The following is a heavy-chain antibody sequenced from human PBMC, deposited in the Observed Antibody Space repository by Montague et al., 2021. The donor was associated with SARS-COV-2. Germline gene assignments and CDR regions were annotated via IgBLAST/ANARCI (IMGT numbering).Heavy chain of an antibody. CDR3: ARHRANAGSFDI. Sequence: SETLSLTCTVSGGSITVSRYDWGWIRQPPGMGLEWIGSVHYTGTTSYTASLKSRLTISVDTSENQFSLKMTSVTVSDTAVYYCARHRANAGSFDIWGQGTMVTVSS. J-gene: IGHJ3*02. CDR2: VHYTGTT. D-gene: IGHD1-1*01. V-gene: IGHV4-39*01. CDR1: GGSITVSRYD.